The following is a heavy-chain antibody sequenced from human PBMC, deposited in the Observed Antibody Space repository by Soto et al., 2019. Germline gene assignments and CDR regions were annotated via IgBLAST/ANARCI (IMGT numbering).Heavy chain of an antibody. J-gene: IGHJ4*02. D-gene: IGHD6-19*01. CDR3: ALSRGDSSGWTASDF. V-gene: IGHV2-5*01. Sequence: QITLTESGPTLVEPKQTLTLTCTFSGFSLDTRGVGVGWIRQPPGKAPEWLALIYWHGDKRYSPSLKHRLTITKDTSKSQVVLTLTDMDPMDTATYFWALSRGDSSGWTASDFWGQGTRVTVSS. CDR2: IYWHGDK. CDR1: GFSLDTRGVG.